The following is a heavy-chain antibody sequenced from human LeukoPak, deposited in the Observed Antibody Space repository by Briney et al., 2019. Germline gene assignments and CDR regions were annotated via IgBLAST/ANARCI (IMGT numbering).Heavy chain of an antibody. CDR1: GGSISSYY. CDR3: ALAYYYDSSGYYYDYYYYMDV. Sequence: SETLSLTCTVSGGSISSYYWSWIRQPPGKGLEWIGYIYYSGSTNYNPSLKGRVTISVDTSKNQFSLKLSSVTAADTAVYYCALAYYYDSSGYYYDYYYYMDVWGKGTTVTVSS. D-gene: IGHD3-22*01. CDR2: IYYSGST. V-gene: IGHV4-59*01. J-gene: IGHJ6*03.